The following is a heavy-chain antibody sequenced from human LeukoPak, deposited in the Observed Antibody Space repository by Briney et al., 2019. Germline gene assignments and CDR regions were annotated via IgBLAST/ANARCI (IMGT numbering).Heavy chain of an antibody. CDR2: IKGDGSEK. J-gene: IGHJ4*02. CDR1: GFTLSGYF. V-gene: IGHV3-7*01. Sequence: GGSLRLSCAASGFTLSGYFMSWVRQAPGEGLEWVASIKGDGSEKYYVDSVKGRFTISRDNSKNTLYLQMNSLRAEDTAVYYCAKTKYYDILTGYSRHNYFDYWGQGTLVTVSS. CDR3: AKTKYYDILTGYSRHNYFDY. D-gene: IGHD3-9*01.